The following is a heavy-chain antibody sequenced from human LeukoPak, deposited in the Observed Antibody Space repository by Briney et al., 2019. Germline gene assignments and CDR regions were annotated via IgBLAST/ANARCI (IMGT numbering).Heavy chain of an antibody. D-gene: IGHD6-19*01. J-gene: IGHJ6*03. V-gene: IGHV1-69*13. Sequence: SVKVSCKASGGTFSSYAISWVRLAPGQGLEWMGGIIPIFGTANYAQRFQGRVTITADESTSTAYMELSSLRSEDTAVYYCARAPYSSGGSTNYYYYYMDVWGKGTTVTVSS. CDR1: GGTFSSYA. CDR3: ARAPYSSGGSTNYYYYYMDV. CDR2: IIPIFGTA.